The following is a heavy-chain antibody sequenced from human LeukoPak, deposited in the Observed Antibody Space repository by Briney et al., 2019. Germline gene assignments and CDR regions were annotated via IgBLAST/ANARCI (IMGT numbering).Heavy chain of an antibody. Sequence: SETLSLTCTVSGASIYTYYWSWIRQPPGKGLEWSGYISPNAYTIYTPSLNRRVTISSDTSKNLFSLILSSVTAADTAVYYCTRHDVVPVIGHGMAVWGQGTTVTVSS. CDR1: GASIYTYY. D-gene: IGHD2-2*01. CDR3: TRHDVVPVIGHGMAV. CDR2: ISPNAYT. V-gene: IGHV4-59*08. J-gene: IGHJ6*02.